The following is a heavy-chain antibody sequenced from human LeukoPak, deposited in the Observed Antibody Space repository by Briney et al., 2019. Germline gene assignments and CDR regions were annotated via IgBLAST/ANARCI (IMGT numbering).Heavy chain of an antibody. CDR1: GYPFIGNY. CDR2: INPNSGGT. V-gene: IGHV1-2*02. Sequence: ASVKVSCKASGYPFIGNYIHWVRQAPGQGLEWMGWINPNSGGTQYSQKFQGRVTLTRDTSITTGYMELSGLTSDDTAVYYCASLSYYDLSGYFYWGQGTLVTVSS. CDR3: ASLSYYDLSGYFY. D-gene: IGHD3-22*01. J-gene: IGHJ4*02.